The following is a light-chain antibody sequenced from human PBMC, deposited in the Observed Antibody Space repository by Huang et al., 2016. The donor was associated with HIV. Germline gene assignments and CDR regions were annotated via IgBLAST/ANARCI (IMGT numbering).Light chain of an antibody. CDR2: DAF. Sequence: EIVLTQSPATLSLSPGERATRPCRASQSVSSYLAWLQQKRGQAPRLLIYDAFNRAPGIPDRFSGSGSGTDFTLTISNVEPEDFAGYYCQQRNNWPRTFGQGTKVEI. J-gene: IGKJ1*01. CDR1: QSVSSY. V-gene: IGKV3-11*01. CDR3: QQRNNWPRT.